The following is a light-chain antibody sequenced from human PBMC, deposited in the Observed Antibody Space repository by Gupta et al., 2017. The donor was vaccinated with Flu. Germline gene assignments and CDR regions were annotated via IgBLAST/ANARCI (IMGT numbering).Light chain of an antibody. CDR2: DNS. J-gene: IGLJ2*01. CDR3: ASWDTSLGDVV. CDR1: SSNIGNNY. Sequence: KVTISCSGSSSNIGNNYISWYQQLPGTAPKLLLYDNSKRPSGIPDRFSGSKSGTSATLGITGLQTGDEADYYCASWDTSLGDVVFGGGTKLTV. V-gene: IGLV1-51*01.